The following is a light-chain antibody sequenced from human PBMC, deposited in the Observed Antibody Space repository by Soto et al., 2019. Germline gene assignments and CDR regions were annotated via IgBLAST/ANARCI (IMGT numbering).Light chain of an antibody. CDR1: SSHIGSNT. J-gene: IGLJ1*01. CDR3: AAWDDSLNGRYV. V-gene: IGLV1-44*01. CDR2: SNN. Sequence: QSVLTQPASASGTPGQRGTISCSGSSSHIGSNTVNWYQQLPGTAPKLLIYSNNQRPSGVPDRFSVSKSGTSASLAISGLQSEDEADYYCAAWDDSLNGRYVFGTGTKVTVL.